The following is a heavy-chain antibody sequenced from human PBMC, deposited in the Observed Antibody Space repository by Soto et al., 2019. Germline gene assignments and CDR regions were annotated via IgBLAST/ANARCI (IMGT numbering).Heavy chain of an antibody. D-gene: IGHD2-15*01. CDR3: ASSRGGSKTRSYFYQGMDV. CDR1: GGSVSSGSYY. CDR2: IYYNGNT. J-gene: IGHJ6*02. V-gene: IGHV4-61*01. Sequence: SETLSLTCTVSGGSVSSGSYYWTWIRQPPGKGLEWIGYIYYNGNTNHNPSLRSRFTVSLATSKNQLSLKASSVTAAATAVYCCASSRGGSKTRSYFYQGMDVWGQGTTFTVSS.